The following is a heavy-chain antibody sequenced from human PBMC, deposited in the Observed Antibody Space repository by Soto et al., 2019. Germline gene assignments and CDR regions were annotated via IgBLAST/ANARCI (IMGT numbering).Heavy chain of an antibody. CDR3: AKNSAATIRGGYDY. D-gene: IGHD5-12*01. V-gene: IGHV3-23*01. CDR2: ITGNGGST. CDR1: GFTFSTYA. J-gene: IGHJ4*02. Sequence: EVQLLESGGDLVQPGGSLRLSCAASGFTFSTYALSWVRQAPGKGLEWVSAITGNGGSTYYADSVRGRFTISRDNSKNTLYLQISSLRAEDTAVYYFAKNSAATIRGGYDYWGQGTLVSVSS.